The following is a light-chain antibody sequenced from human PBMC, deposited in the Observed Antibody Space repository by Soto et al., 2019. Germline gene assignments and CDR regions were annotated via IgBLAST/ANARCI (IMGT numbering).Light chain of an antibody. CDR3: QQSYRAPLS. Sequence: DIQMTQSPPSLSASIGDRVNITCRASQSITSHLNWYQKSPGKAPILLIFSVSSLQSGVPSRFSGSRSGTDFTLTISSLQPEYFASYYCQQSYRAPLSFGGGTRVEIK. CDR1: QSITSH. V-gene: IGKV1-39*01. J-gene: IGKJ4*01. CDR2: SVS.